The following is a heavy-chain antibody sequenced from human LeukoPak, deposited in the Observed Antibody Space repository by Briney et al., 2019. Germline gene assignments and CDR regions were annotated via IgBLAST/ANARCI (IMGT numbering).Heavy chain of an antibody. D-gene: IGHD2-15*01. Sequence: GSSVKGSCKAFGGSFSSEAISWVRQAPGQGLESMGGIIPIFGTANYAQKFQGRVTITTDESTSTAYMEVSSLRSEDTAVYYCGRKAGDCGGGSCYSIDYWGQGTLVTVSS. V-gene: IGHV1-69*05. J-gene: IGHJ4*02. CDR1: GGSFSSEA. CDR3: GRKAGDCGGGSCYSIDY. CDR2: IIPIFGTA.